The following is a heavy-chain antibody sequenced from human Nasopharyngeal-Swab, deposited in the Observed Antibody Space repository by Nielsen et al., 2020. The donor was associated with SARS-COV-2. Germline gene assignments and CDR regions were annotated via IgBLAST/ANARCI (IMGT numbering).Heavy chain of an antibody. CDR3: ARDYNTVWFGELSAYYYGMDV. J-gene: IGHJ6*02. D-gene: IGHD3-10*01. CDR1: GYTFTSYA. Sequence: ASVKVSCKASGYTFTSYAMNWVRQAPGQGLEWMGWINTNTGNPTYAQGFTGRFVFSLDTSVSTAYLQISSLKAEDTAVYYCARDYNTVWFGELSAYYYGMDVWGQGTTVTVSS. V-gene: IGHV7-4-1*02. CDR2: INTNTGNP.